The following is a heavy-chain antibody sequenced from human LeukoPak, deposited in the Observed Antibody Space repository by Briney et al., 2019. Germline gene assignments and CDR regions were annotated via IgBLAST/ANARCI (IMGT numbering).Heavy chain of an antibody. Sequence: GEALQISYKGSGYSFTSYWIGWVRQMPGKGLEWMGIIYPGDSDTRYSPSFQGQVTISADKSISTAYLQWSSLKASDTAMYYCARLSSVVAAGHYWGQGTLVTVSS. CDR1: GYSFTSYW. J-gene: IGHJ4*02. D-gene: IGHD2-15*01. CDR2: IYPGDSDT. CDR3: ARLSSVVAAGHY. V-gene: IGHV5-51*01.